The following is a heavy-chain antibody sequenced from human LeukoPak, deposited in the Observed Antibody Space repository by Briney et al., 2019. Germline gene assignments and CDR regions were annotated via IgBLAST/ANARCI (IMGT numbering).Heavy chain of an antibody. CDR2: SCYSCIT. CDR1: GGSISSSSYY. Sequence: SESLTLTCTASGGSISSSSYYWGWLPQPPGKGLEWFGSSCYSCITYYNPSLKSRVTISVDTYKNHFSLKLSSVTAAYTTAYYCARHPRLYCSSTSCYDYCFDYWGQGTLDTVSS. D-gene: IGHD2-2*01. CDR3: ARHPRLYCSSTSCYDYCFDY. V-gene: IGHV4-39*01. J-gene: IGHJ4*02.